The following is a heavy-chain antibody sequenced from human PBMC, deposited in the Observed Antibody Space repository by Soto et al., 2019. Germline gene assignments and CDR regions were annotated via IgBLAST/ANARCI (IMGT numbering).Heavy chain of an antibody. D-gene: IGHD5-12*01. CDR3: VSLVATIN. CDR1: GFTFSTYW. J-gene: IGHJ4*02. Sequence: QLVESGGGLVQPGGSLRLSCAASGFTFSTYWMTWVRQAPGKGLEWVATIKEDGSRQHYVDSVKGRFTISRDNAKNTMYLQMNNLRTEDTALYYCVSLVATINWGQGTLVTVSS. V-gene: IGHV3-7*03. CDR2: IKEDGSRQ.